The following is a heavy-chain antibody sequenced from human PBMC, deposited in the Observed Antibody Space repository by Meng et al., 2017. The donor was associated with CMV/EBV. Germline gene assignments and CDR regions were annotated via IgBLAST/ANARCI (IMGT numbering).Heavy chain of an antibody. CDR2: IKPNSGGT. CDR1: YTFPGYY. CDR3: ARDLAEFSSSWYGGFDY. Sequence: YTFPGYYMHWVRQGPGQGLEWVGWIKPNSGGTNYAQKFQGRVTMARDTSISTAYMELGRLRTDDKAGYYWARDLAEFSSSWYGGFDYWGQGTLVTVSS. V-gene: IGHV1-2*02. D-gene: IGHD6-13*01. J-gene: IGHJ4*02.